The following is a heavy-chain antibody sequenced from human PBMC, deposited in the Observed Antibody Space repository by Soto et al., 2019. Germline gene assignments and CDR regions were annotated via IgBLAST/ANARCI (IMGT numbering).Heavy chain of an antibody. V-gene: IGHV4-4*02. CDR1: GGSISTINW. CDR3: ARVSSSSAFGMDV. J-gene: IGHJ6*02. D-gene: IGHD6-6*01. CDR2: IYQTGST. Sequence: SETLSLPCGFSGGSISTINWWTWFRQPPGKGLDWIGEIYQTGSTSYNPSLESRVTISIDKSKNQFSLKLRSVTAADTAVYYCARVSSSSAFGMDVWGQGTTVTVSS.